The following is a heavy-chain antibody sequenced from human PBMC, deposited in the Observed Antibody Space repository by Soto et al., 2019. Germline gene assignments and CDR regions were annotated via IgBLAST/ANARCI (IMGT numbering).Heavy chain of an antibody. Sequence: EVQLLESGGGLVQPGGSLRLSCAASGFTFNNYAMTWVRQAPGKGLEWVSAISGGGDTTSYADSVKGRFTVSRDGSKNTLYRQMGSRRAEDTALYYCAKGRGGSGSLTPRVDFWGQGTLVTVSS. CDR2: ISGGGDTT. J-gene: IGHJ4*02. V-gene: IGHV3-23*01. D-gene: IGHD3-10*01. CDR3: AKGRGGSGSLTPRVDF. CDR1: GFTFNNYA.